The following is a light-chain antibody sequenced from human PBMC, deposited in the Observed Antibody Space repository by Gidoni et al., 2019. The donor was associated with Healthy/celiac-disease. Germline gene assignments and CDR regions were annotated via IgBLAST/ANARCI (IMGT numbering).Light chain of an antibody. Sequence: EIVMTQSPATLSVSPGERATLSCRASQSVSSNFAWYQQQPGQAPRLLIYGASTTATGIPARLSGSGSGTEFTITISSLQYEDFAVYYCQQYNNWTPITFGQGTRLEIK. CDR1: QSVSSN. V-gene: IGKV3-15*01. CDR2: GAS. CDR3: QQYNNWTPIT. J-gene: IGKJ5*01.